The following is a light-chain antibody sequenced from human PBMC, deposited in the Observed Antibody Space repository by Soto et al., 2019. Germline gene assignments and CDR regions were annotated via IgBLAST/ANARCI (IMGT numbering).Light chain of an antibody. CDR3: SSYKRSSTPYG. Sequence: QSALTQPASVSGSPGQSITISCTGTSSDVGGYNYVSWYQQHPGKAPKPMIYKVSNRPSGVSNRFSGFKSGNTASLTISGLQDEDEADYYCSSYKRSSTPYGFGTGTKLPV. V-gene: IGLV2-14*01. J-gene: IGLJ1*01. CDR1: SSDVGGYNY. CDR2: KVS.